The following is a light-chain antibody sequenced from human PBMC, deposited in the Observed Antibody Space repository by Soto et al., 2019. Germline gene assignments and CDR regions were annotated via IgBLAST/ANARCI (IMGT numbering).Light chain of an antibody. CDR1: QSLLHSNGYNY. CDR2: LGS. Sequence: DIVMTQSPLSLPVTPGEPASISCRSSQSLLHSNGYNYLDWYLQKPGQSPQLLIYLGSNRASGVPDRFSGSGSGTDFTLKISRVEAEDVGVYCCMQGLQTSYTFGQGTKLEIK. V-gene: IGKV2-28*01. J-gene: IGKJ2*01. CDR3: MQGLQTSYT.